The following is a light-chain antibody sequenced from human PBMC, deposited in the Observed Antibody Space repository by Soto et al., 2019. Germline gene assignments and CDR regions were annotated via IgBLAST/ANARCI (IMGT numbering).Light chain of an antibody. V-gene: IGKV3-15*01. Sequence: EIVMTHPPATLSVSPWEGATLSCRASQGIGDTLAWYQQKPGQTPRLLIYDTSIRATGVPARFSGSRSGAEFTLTISSLQSEDFAVYYCQHYVNWPLTFGGGTKVDIK. J-gene: IGKJ4*01. CDR1: QGIGDT. CDR3: QHYVNWPLT. CDR2: DTS.